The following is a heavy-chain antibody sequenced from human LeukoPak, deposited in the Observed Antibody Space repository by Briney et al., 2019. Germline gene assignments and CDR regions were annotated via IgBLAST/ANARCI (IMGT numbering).Heavy chain of an antibody. V-gene: IGHV4-39*07. J-gene: IGHJ4*02. Sequence: EASETLSLTCTVSGGSISSSSYYWGWIRQPPGKGLEWIGSIYYSGSTYYNPSLKSRVTISVDTSKNQFSLKLSSVTAADTAVYYCAGPSSSPQGYWGQGTLVTVSS. CDR1: GGSISSSSYY. CDR2: IYYSGST. D-gene: IGHD6-13*01. CDR3: AGPSSSPQGY.